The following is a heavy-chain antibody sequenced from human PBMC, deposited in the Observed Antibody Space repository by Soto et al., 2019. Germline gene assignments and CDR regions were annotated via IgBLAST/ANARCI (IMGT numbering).Heavy chain of an antibody. CDR2: MNPNSGNT. Sequence: ASVKVSCKASGYTFTSYDINWVRQATGQGLEWMGWMNPNSGNTGYAQKFQGRVTMTRNTSISTAYMELSSLRSEDTAVYYCARGAIGDILTGYYTFDYWGQGTLVTVPQ. CDR3: ARGAIGDILTGYYTFDY. V-gene: IGHV1-8*01. J-gene: IGHJ4*02. CDR1: GYTFTSYD. D-gene: IGHD3-9*01.